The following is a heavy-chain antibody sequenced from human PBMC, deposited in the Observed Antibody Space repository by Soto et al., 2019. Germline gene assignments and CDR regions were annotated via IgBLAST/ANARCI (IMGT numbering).Heavy chain of an antibody. CDR2: ISGHNGNT. J-gene: IGHJ4*02. D-gene: IGHD3-22*01. CDR3: ARHRFNYYDDTVYYYFDY. Sequence: ASLKVSCKASGYSFTSYGISWVRQAPGQGPEWMGWISGHNGNTNHPQSLQGRVTMTTDTSRNTAYMELRSLRSDGTAVYYCARHRFNYYDDTVYYYFDYWGQGTLVTVSS. V-gene: IGHV1-18*04. CDR1: GYSFTSYG.